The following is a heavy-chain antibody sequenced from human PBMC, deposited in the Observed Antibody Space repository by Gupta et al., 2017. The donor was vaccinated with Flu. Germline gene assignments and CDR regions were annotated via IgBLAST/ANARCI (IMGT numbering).Heavy chain of an antibody. CDR1: GLSIRGAW. D-gene: IGHD5-12*01. CDR3: ATAPRSSGYGGAF. CDR2: IKSEADGGTT. V-gene: IGHV3-15*05. J-gene: IGHJ4*02. Sequence: VQLVESGGDLVKPGGSLRLSCVASGLSIRGAWMSWVRQAPGRGLEWIGRIKSEADGGTTDYGASVKGRFILSRDDSKDTVFLQMNTLKVEDTAVYYCATAPRSSGYGGAFWGQGVLVTVSS.